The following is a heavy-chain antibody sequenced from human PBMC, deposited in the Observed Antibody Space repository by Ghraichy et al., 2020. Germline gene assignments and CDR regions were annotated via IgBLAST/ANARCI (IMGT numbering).Heavy chain of an antibody. V-gene: IGHV4-39*07. CDR3: AREIGEELRFFYSGPFDY. CDR2: IYYSGST. CDR1: GGSISSSSYY. D-gene: IGHD3-3*01. Sequence: SETLSLTCTVSGGSISSSSYYWGWIRQPPGKGLEWIGSIYYSGSTYYNPSLKSRVTISVDTSKNQFSLKLSSVTAADTAVYYCAREIGEELRFFYSGPFDYWGQGTLVTVSS. J-gene: IGHJ4*02.